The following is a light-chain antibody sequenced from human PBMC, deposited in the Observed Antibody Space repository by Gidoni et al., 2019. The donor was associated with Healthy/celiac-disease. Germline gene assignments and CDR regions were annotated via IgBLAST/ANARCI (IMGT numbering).Light chain of an antibody. CDR3: QQYNNWPYT. V-gene: IGKV3-15*01. J-gene: IGKJ2*01. CDR1: QSFSSN. CDR2: GAS. Sequence: DIVMTQSPATLSVSPGERATLSCRASQSFSSNLACYQQKPGQAPRLLIYGASTRATGIPARFSGSGSGTEFTLTISSLQSEDFAVYYCQQYNNWPYTFGQGTKLEIK.